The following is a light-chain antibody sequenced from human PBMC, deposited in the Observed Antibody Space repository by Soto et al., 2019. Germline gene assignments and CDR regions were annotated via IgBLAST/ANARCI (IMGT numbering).Light chain of an antibody. CDR2: LNSDGSH. V-gene: IGLV4-69*01. Sequence: QSVLTQSPSASASLGASVKLTCTLSSGHSSYAIAWHQQQPEKGPRYLMKLNSDGSHSKGDGTPDRFSGSSSGAERYLTISSLQSEDEADYYCQTWGTDIVVFGGGTQLTVL. CDR3: QTWGTDIVV. CDR1: SGHSSYA. J-gene: IGLJ2*01.